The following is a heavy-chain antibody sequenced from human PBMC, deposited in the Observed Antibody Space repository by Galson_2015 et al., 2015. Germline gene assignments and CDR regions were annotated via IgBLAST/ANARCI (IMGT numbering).Heavy chain of an antibody. D-gene: IGHD6-19*01. V-gene: IGHV3-7*03. CDR1: GFTFSRTW. CDR2: IARDGSEK. J-gene: IGHJ4*02. CDR3: ARYSSGWVFDY. Sequence: SLRLSCAASGFTFSRTWMTWVRQAPGKGLEWVANIARDGSEKYYVDSVKGRFTISRDNAKNSLYLQMNCLRAEGTAVYYCARYSSGWVFDYWGQGTLVTVSS.